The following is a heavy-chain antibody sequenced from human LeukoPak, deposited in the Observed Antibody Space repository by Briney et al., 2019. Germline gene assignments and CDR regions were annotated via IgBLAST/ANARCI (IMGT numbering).Heavy chain of an antibody. Sequence: ASVKVSCKASGYTFTSYYMHWVRQAPGQGLEWMGIINPSGGSTSYAQKFQGRVTMTRDMSTSTVYMELSSLRSEDTAVYYCAKDYYDSSGYYRPRAYYYYYYMDVWGKGTTVTVSS. D-gene: IGHD3-22*01. J-gene: IGHJ6*03. CDR1: GYTFTSYY. CDR3: AKDYYDSSGYYRPRAYYYYYYMDV. V-gene: IGHV1-46*01. CDR2: INPSGGST.